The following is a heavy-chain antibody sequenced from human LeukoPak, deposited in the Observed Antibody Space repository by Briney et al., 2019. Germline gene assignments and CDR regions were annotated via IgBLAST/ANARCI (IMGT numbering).Heavy chain of an antibody. CDR3: AKSPVDTAMASIDY. V-gene: IGHV4-39*01. CDR2: IYYSGST. Sequence: SETLSLTCTVSGGSISSSSYYWGWIRQPPGKGLEWIGSIYYSGSTYYNPSLKSRVTISVDTSKNQFSLKMSSVTAADTAVYYCAKSPVDTAMASIDYWGRGTVVTVSS. J-gene: IGHJ4*02. CDR1: GGSISSSSYY. D-gene: IGHD5-18*01.